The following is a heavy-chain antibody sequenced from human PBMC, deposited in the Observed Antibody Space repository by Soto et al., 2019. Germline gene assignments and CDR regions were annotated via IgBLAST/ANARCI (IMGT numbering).Heavy chain of an antibody. V-gene: IGHV1-18*01. D-gene: IGHD3-10*01. CDR2: ISAYNGNT. CDR1: GYTFTSYG. Sequence: ASVKVSCKASGYTFTSYGISWVRQAPGQGLEWMGWISAYNGNTNYAQKLQGRVTMTTDTSTSTAYMELRSLRSDDTAVYYCARGGVSRFGDLFPLHMDVWAKGTTVPVSS. J-gene: IGHJ6*03. CDR3: ARGGVSRFGDLFPLHMDV.